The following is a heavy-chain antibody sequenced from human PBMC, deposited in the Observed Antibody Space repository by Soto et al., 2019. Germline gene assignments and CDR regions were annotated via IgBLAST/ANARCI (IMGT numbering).Heavy chain of an antibody. D-gene: IGHD1-1*01. Sequence: EVQLLESGGGLVQPGGSLRLSCAASGFTFSSYAMSWVRQAPGKGLEWVSAISGSGGSTYYADSVKGRFTISRDNSKNTLYLQMNSLRAEDTAVYYCAKSHLGVLERRGGPFDYWGQGTLVTVSS. CDR3: AKSHLGVLERRGGPFDY. J-gene: IGHJ4*02. CDR1: GFTFSSYA. V-gene: IGHV3-23*01. CDR2: ISGSGGST.